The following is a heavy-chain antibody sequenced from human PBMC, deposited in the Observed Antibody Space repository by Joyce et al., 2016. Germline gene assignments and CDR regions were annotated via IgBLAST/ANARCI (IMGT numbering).Heavy chain of an antibody. J-gene: IGHJ4*02. D-gene: IGHD5/OR15-5a*01. CDR3: ARIYRAVDF. V-gene: IGHV1-2*02. CDR1: GYTFIHHY. Sequence: QVQLVQSGAEMKKPGASVKVSCKTSGYTFIHHYIPWMRQAPGQGLEWIGWINPTNGGTKYAQKFQDRVTMTSDTSISTAYMEMKSLRSDDAAVYYCARIYRAVDFWGQGTLVTVSS. CDR2: INPTNGGT.